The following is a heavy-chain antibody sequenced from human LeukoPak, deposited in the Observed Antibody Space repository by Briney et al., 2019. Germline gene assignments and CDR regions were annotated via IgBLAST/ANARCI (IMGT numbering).Heavy chain of an antibody. D-gene: IGHD3-10*01. V-gene: IGHV1-69*04. J-gene: IGHJ4*02. CDR1: GGTFGSYA. CDR3: ARDRDYYGSGSNFDY. CDR2: ILPILGIA. Sequence: GASVKVSCKASGGTFGSYAIGWVGQAPGQGLEWVGRILPILGIANYAQKFQGRVTITADKSTSTAYMELSSLRSEDTAVYYCARDRDYYGSGSNFDYWGQGTLVTVSS.